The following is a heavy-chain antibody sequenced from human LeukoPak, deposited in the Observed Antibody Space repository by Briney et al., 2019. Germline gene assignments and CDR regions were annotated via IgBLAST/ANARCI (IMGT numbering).Heavy chain of an antibody. J-gene: IGHJ4*02. CDR1: GFTFSSYS. Sequence: GGSLRLSCAASGFTFSSYSMNWVRQAPGKGLEWVSSISSSSSYIYYADSVKGRFTISRDNAKNSLYLQMNSLRTEDTALFYCAKDKYSYGYNFDYWGQGTLVTGSS. CDR3: AKDKYSYGYNFDY. CDR2: ISSSSSYI. V-gene: IGHV3-21*04. D-gene: IGHD5-18*01.